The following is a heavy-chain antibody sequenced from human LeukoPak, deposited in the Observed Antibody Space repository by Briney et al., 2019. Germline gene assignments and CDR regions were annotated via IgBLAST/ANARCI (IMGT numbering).Heavy chain of an antibody. V-gene: IGHV3-23*01. CDR1: GFTFDNYA. J-gene: IGHJ4*02. CDR2: ISGSGGST. Sequence: GGSLRLSCAASGFTFDNYAMNWVRQAPGKGLEWVSAISGSGGSTYYTDSVKGRFTISRDNSKSTLYLQMNSLRAEDTAVYYCAKRGRTCGSSRCNIDNWGQGTLVTVSS. D-gene: IGHD2-2*01. CDR3: AKRGRTCGSSRCNIDN.